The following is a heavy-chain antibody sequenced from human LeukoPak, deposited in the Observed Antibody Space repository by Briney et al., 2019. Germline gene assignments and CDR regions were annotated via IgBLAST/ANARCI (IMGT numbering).Heavy chain of an antibody. CDR1: GYTFTGYY. D-gene: IGHD2-21*02. V-gene: IGHV1-2*02. Sequence: ASVKVSCKASGYTFTGYYMHCVRQAPGQGLEWMGWINPNSGGTNYAQKFQGRVTMTRDTSISTAYMELSRLRSDDTGVYYCARRPSYCGGDCYPFDYWGQGTLVTVSS. J-gene: IGHJ4*02. CDR3: ARRPSYCGGDCYPFDY. CDR2: INPNSGGT.